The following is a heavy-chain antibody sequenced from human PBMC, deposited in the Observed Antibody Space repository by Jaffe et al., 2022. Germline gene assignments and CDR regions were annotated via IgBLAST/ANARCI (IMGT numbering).Heavy chain of an antibody. V-gene: IGHV4-4*02. Sequence: QVQLQESGPGLVKPSGTLSLTCAVSGGSFRISNWWSWIRQPPGKGLEWIGEIYHSGSTNYNPSLDSRVTISVDKSKNQFSLKLSSVTAADTAVYYCARIASYYDSSGYYYLDAFDLWGQGTMVTVSS. CDR1: GGSFRISNW. D-gene: IGHD3-22*01. CDR2: IYHSGST. CDR3: ARIASYYDSSGYYYLDAFDL. J-gene: IGHJ3*01.